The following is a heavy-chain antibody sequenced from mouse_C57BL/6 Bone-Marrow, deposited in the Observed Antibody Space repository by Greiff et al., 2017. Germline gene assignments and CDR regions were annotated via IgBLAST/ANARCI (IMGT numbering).Heavy chain of an antibody. V-gene: IGHV1-12*01. J-gene: IGHJ2*01. CDR2: IYPGNGDT. CDR1: GYTFTSYN. Sequence: QVQLKESGAELVRPGASVKMSCKASGYTFTSYNMHWVKQTPRQGLEWIGAIYPGNGDTSYNQKFKGKATLTVDKSSSTAYMQLSSLTSEDSAVYFCARSGGGLQGYYFDYWGQGTTLTVSS. D-gene: IGHD3-1*01. CDR3: ARSGGGLQGYYFDY.